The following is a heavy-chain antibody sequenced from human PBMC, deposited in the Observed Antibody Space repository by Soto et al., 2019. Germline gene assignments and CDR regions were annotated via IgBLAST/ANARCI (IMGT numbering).Heavy chain of an antibody. V-gene: IGHV3-23*01. CDR1: GFTFNNYA. CDR2: ISGNGGTT. D-gene: IGHD2-2*01. Sequence: EVQLLESGGGLVQPGGSLRLSCAASGFTFNNYAMNWVRQTPGKGLEWVSIISGNGGTTYYTDSAKGRFTISRDNSKNTLYLQLSSLRAEDTAVYYCVRGSDCSSFSCFARIDYWGQGTLVTVS. CDR3: VRGSDCSSFSCFARIDY. J-gene: IGHJ4*02.